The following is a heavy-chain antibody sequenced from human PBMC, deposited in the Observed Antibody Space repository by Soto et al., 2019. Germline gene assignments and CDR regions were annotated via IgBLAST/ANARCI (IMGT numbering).Heavy chain of an antibody. CDR3: ARNNGRENYYDSSGYWYYFDY. D-gene: IGHD3-22*01. V-gene: IGHV4-59*01. CDR1: GGSISSYY. J-gene: IGHJ4*02. CDR2: IYYSGST. Sequence: PSETLSLPCTVSGGSISSYYWSWIRQPPGKGLEWIGYIYYSGSTNYKSSLKSRVTISVDTSKNQFSLKLSSVTAADTAVYYCARNNGRENYYDSSGYWYYFDYWGQGTLVTVSS.